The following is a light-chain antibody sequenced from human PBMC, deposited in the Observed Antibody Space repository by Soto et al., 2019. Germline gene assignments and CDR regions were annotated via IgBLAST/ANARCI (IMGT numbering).Light chain of an antibody. Sequence: QSALTQPASVSGSPGQSITISCTGTSSDVGGYNYVSWYQQHPGKAPELMIYDVSSRPSGVSNRFSGSKSGNTASLTISGLQVEDEADYICGSFTTNRIWVFGGGTKLTVL. V-gene: IGLV2-14*01. CDR1: SSDVGGYNY. CDR2: DVS. J-gene: IGLJ3*02. CDR3: GSFTTNRIWV.